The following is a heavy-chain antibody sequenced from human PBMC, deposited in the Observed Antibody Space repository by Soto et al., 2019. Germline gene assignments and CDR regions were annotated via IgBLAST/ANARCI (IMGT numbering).Heavy chain of an antibody. CDR3: ARGIVKWELSGPV. Sequence: QVQLVQSGAEVKKPGSSVNVSCKASGGTFSSYAISWVRQAPGQGLEWLGGIIPIFGTANYAQKFQGSVTITADESTSTADMELSSLRSEDTAVYYCARGIVKWELSGPVWGQGTLVTVSS. J-gene: IGHJ4*02. CDR1: GGTFSSYA. CDR2: IIPIFGTA. D-gene: IGHD1-26*01. V-gene: IGHV1-69*01.